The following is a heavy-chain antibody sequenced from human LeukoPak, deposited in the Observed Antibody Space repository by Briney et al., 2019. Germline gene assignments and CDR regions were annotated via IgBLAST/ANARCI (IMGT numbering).Heavy chain of an antibody. CDR3: ARDGRRREVVAAATPYYYYGMDV. CDR1: GFTFSYYS. Sequence: GGSLRLSCAASGFTFSYYSMNWVRQAPGKGLEWVSSIISSSTYIYYADSVKGRFTISRDNAKNSLYLQMNSLRAEDTAVYYCARDGRRREVVAAATPYYYYGMDVWGQGTTVTVSS. V-gene: IGHV3-21*01. CDR2: IISSSTYI. D-gene: IGHD2-15*01. J-gene: IGHJ6*02.